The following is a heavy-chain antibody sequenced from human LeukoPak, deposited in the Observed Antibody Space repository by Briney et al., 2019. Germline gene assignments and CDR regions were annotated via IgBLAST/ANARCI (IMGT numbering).Heavy chain of an antibody. CDR3: ASIWGSVFGVAEPDY. J-gene: IGHJ4*02. CDR2: VNESGGT. D-gene: IGHD3-3*01. V-gene: IGHV4-34*01. Sequence: SETLSLTCAVYIDSFSNYHWNWIRQTPAKGMEWIGEVNESGGTNISPSLKSRVTISVDKSKNQFSLKLSSVTAADTAVYYCASIWGSVFGVAEPDYWGQGTLVTISS. CDR1: IDSFSNYH.